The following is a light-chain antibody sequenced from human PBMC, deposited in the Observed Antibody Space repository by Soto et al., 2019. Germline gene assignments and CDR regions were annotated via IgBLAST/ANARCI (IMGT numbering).Light chain of an antibody. CDR1: QDISNY. V-gene: IGKV1-33*01. CDR2: DGS. CDR3: QQYEKVGLT. Sequence: DIQMTQSPSSLSASVGDRVTITCQASQDISNYLNWYQQKSGEAPKLLISDGSNLETGVPSRFSGSGSGTHFTFTISSLQPEDFATYHCQQYEKVGLTFGGGTKVDIK. J-gene: IGKJ4*02.